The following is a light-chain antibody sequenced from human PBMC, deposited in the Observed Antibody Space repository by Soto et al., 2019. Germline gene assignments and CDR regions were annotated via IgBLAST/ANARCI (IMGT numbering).Light chain of an antibody. CDR1: QSVRSSF. V-gene: IGKV3-20*01. CDR3: QQYQTSGRT. J-gene: IGKJ2*01. Sequence: ELVLTQSPGTLSLSPGERATLSCRASQSVRSSFLAWYQQRPGQAPMLLIYAASSRATGIPDRFSGSGSGTDFTLTISGLEPEDVAVYYCQQYQTSGRTFGQGSKLLIK. CDR2: AAS.